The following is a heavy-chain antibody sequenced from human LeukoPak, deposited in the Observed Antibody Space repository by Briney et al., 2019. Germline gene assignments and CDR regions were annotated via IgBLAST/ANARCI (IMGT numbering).Heavy chain of an antibody. D-gene: IGHD6-13*01. Sequence: PGGSLRLSCAASGFTFSSYAMNWVRQAPGKGLEWVSTISGSGGSTYYADSVKGRFTISRDNSKNTLYLQMNSLRAEDTAVYYCAKAWIAAAGPPDNYWGQGTLVTVSS. CDR2: ISGSGGST. V-gene: IGHV3-23*01. CDR1: GFTFSSYA. CDR3: AKAWIAAAGPPDNY. J-gene: IGHJ4*02.